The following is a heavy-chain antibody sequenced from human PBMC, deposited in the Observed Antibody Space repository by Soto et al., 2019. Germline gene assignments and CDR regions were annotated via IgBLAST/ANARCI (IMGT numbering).Heavy chain of an antibody. CDR1: GGTFSSYA. Sequence: QVQLVQSGAELKKPGSSVKVSCKASGGTFSSYAISWVRQAPGQGLEWMGGIIPIFGTANYAQKFQGRVTITADESTSTAYMELCSLRSEDTAVYYCARETAGGQLDDAFDIWGQGTMVTVSS. CDR3: ARETAGGQLDDAFDI. V-gene: IGHV1-69*01. D-gene: IGHD2-8*02. CDR2: IIPIFGTA. J-gene: IGHJ3*02.